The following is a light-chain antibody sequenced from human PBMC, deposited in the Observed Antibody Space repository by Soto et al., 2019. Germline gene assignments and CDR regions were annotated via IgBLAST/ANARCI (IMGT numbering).Light chain of an antibody. CDR1: QSVSGN. V-gene: IGKV3-15*01. Sequence: EVVMAQAPATLSVSPGERVTLSCTASQSVSGNLAWYQQKPGQAPRLLIHGASTRATDIPARFSGSGSGTDFTLTISRLEPEDFAVYYCQQYGSSGTFGQGTKVAIK. CDR2: GAS. J-gene: IGKJ1*01. CDR3: QQYGSSGT.